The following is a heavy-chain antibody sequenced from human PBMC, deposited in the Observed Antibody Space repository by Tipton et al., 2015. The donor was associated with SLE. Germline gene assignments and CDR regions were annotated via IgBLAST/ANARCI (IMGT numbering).Heavy chain of an antibody. Sequence: TLSLTCTVSGGSISSGSYYWSWIRQPAGKGLEWIGRIYTSGSTNYNPSLKSRVTISVDTSKNQFSLKLSSVTAADTAVYYCARLGASSSWAYYYYGMDVWGQGTTVTVSS. D-gene: IGHD6-13*01. CDR2: IYTSGST. CDR3: ARLGASSSWAYYYYGMDV. V-gene: IGHV4-61*02. J-gene: IGHJ6*02. CDR1: GGSISSGSYY.